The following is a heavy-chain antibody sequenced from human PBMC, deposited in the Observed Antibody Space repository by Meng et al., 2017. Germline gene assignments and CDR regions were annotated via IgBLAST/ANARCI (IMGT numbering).Heavy chain of an antibody. CDR2: INHSGST. Sequence: VRPQTWGAGLLSPPGTLSPTCAVYGGSFSGYYWSWIRQPPGKGLEWIGEINHSGSTNYNPSLKSRVTISVDTSKNQFSLKLSSVTAADTAVYYCARDLGYCSGGSCYSSAYYFDYWGQGTLVTVSS. CDR1: GGSFSGYY. D-gene: IGHD2-15*01. V-gene: IGHV4-34*01. J-gene: IGHJ4*02. CDR3: ARDLGYCSGGSCYSSAYYFDY.